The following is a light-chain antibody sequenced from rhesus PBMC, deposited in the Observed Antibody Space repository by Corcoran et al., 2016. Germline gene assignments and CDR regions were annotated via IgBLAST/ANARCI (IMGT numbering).Light chain of an antibody. CDR2: SAS. Sequence: DIQMTQSPSSLSASVGDTVTITCRASQSFSNSLAWYQQKPGKAPKLLIYSASRLQSGVPSRFSGNKSGTELTLTIRDLQTEDISSYYCQHYYNYPFTFGPGTKLDIK. CDR1: QSFSNS. CDR3: QHYYNYPFT. J-gene: IGKJ3*01. V-gene: IGKV1-46*01.